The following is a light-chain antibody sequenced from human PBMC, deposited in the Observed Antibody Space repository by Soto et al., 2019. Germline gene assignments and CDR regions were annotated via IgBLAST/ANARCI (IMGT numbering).Light chain of an antibody. CDR2: GAS. J-gene: IGKJ4*01. Sequence: EVVLTQSPDTLSLSPGDRATLSCRASQSVSSNLAWYQLKPGQAPRLLIYGASNRATGIPDRFSGSGSGTDFTLTISTLEPEDFAVYYCQQRSNWPPTFGGGTKVDIK. CDR3: QQRSNWPPT. V-gene: IGKV3-11*01. CDR1: QSVSSN.